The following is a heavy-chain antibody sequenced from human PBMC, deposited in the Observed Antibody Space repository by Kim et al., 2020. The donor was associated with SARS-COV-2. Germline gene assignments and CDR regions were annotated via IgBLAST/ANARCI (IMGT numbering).Heavy chain of an antibody. Sequence: SETLSLTCTVSGGSISSYYWSWIRQPAGKGLEWIGRIYTSGSTNYNPSLKSRVTMSVDTSKNQFSLKLSSVTAADTAVYYCARGGYCSGGSCYFDYWGQGTLVTVSS. CDR1: GGSISSYY. CDR2: IYTSGST. D-gene: IGHD2-15*01. J-gene: IGHJ4*02. CDR3: ARGGYCSGGSCYFDY. V-gene: IGHV4-4*07.